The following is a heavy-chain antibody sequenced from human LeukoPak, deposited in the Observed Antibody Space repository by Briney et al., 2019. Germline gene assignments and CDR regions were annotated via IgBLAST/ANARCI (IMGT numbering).Heavy chain of an antibody. Sequence: PSETLSLTCTVSGGSISSGSYYWSWIRQPAGKGLEWIGRIYTSGSTNYNPSLKSRVTISVDTSKNQFSLKLSSVTAADTAVYYCARGYCTNAVCSLGPTQAWGQGTLVTVSS. CDR3: ARGYCTNAVCSLGPTQA. CDR1: GGSISSGSYY. V-gene: IGHV4-61*02. CDR2: IYTSGST. D-gene: IGHD2-8*01. J-gene: IGHJ4*02.